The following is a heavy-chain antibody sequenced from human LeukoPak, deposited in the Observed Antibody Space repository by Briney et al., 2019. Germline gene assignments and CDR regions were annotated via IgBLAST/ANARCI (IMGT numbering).Heavy chain of an antibody. Sequence: PSETLTLTCAVSGGTISSNDRWSWVRQPPGKGLEWIGEIYHSGTTNYNPSLRSRVTISVDKSKNQFSLKLSSVTAADTAVYYCVRGIYVIPGFCRYWGRGALVTVSS. CDR3: VRGIYVIPGFCRY. V-gene: IGHV4-4*02. CDR2: IYHSGTT. CDR1: GGTISSNDR. J-gene: IGHJ4*02. D-gene: IGHD2-21*01.